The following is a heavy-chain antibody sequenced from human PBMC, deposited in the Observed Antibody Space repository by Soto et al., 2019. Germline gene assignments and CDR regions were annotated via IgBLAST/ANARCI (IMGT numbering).Heavy chain of an antibody. CDR2: IIPIFGTS. CDR1: GGTFSSYA. CDR3: AREGIAAAAFDF. V-gene: IGHV1-69*13. J-gene: IGHJ4*02. D-gene: IGHD6-13*01. Sequence: AVTVSCKASGGTFSSYAISWVRQEPGQGLEWMGGIIPIFGTSNYAQKFQGRVTITADESTSTAYMELSSLRSEDTAVYYCAREGIAAAAFDFWGQGTLVTVS.